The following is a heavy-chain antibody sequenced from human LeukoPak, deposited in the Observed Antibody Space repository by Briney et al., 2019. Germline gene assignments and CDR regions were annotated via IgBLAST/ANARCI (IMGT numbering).Heavy chain of an antibody. Sequence: PSETLSLTCTVSGCSISSHYWSWIRQPPGKGLEWIVYIYYSRSTNYNLSLKSRVTISVDTSNNHFSLKLSPVTAADTAVYYCASGLYDFWSGYRMGHYFDYWGQGTLVTVSS. CDR1: GCSISSHY. CDR3: ASGLYDFWSGYRMGHYFDY. V-gene: IGHV4-59*11. J-gene: IGHJ4*02. CDR2: IYYSRST. D-gene: IGHD3-3*01.